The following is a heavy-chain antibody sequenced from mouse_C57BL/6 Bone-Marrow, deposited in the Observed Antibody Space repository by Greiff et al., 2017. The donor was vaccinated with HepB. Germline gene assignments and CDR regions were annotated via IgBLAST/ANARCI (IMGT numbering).Heavy chain of an antibody. CDR1: GFTFSDYG. CDR3: ARSPGDGYYAFYAMDY. D-gene: IGHD2-3*01. J-gene: IGHJ4*01. V-gene: IGHV5-17*01. CDR2: ISSGSSTI. Sequence: EVQLVESGGGLVKPGGSLKLSCAASGFTFSDYGMHWVRQAPEKGLEWVAYISSGSSTIYYADTVKGRFTISRDNAKNTLFLQMTSLRSEDTAMYYCARSPGDGYYAFYAMDYWGQGTSVTVSS.